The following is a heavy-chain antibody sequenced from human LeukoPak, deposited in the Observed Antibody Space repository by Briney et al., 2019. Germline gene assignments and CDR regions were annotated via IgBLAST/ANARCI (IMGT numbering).Heavy chain of an antibody. CDR3: ARDLNWGQVDY. Sequence: GSLRLSCAASGFTFSGHWMYWLRQAPGKGLAWVSRIDGDGSATNYAGSMKGRFTISRDNARNIVYLQTNSLREDDTAVYYCARDLNWGQVDYWGQGTLVTVSS. V-gene: IGHV3-74*01. CDR2: IDGDGSAT. D-gene: IGHD7-27*01. CDR1: GFTFSGHW. J-gene: IGHJ4*02.